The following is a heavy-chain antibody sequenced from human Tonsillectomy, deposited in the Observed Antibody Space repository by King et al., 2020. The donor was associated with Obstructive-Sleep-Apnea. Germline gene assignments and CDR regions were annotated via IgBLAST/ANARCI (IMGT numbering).Heavy chain of an antibody. V-gene: IGHV4-59*08. CDR3: ARHKGLFDY. CDR2: IYYSGST. Sequence: VQLQESGPGLVKPSETLSLTCTVSGGSISSYYWSWIRQPPGKGLEWIGYIYYSGSTNYNPSLKSRVTISVDTSKNQFSLKLSSVPAADTAVYYCARHKGLFDYWGQGTLVTVSS. CDR1: GGSISSYY. J-gene: IGHJ4*02.